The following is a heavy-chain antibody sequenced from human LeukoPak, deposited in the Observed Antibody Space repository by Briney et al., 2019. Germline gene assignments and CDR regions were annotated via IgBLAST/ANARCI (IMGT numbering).Heavy chain of an antibody. J-gene: IGHJ4*02. D-gene: IGHD4-17*01. CDR3: ARGDDYGDYWGLY. CDR1: GYTFTKYG. CDR2: ISTYNGNT. V-gene: IGHV1-18*01. Sequence: ASVKVSCRASGYTFTKYGITWVRQAPGQGLEWMGWISTYNGNTNYAQKLQGRVTMTTDTSTSTAYMELRSLISDDAAVYYCARGDDYGDYWGLYWGQGTLVTVSS.